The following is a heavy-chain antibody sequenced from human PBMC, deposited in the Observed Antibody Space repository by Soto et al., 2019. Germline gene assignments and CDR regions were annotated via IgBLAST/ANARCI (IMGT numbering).Heavy chain of an antibody. CDR2: ISSSSSTI. V-gene: IGHV3-48*02. Sequence: GGSLRLSCAASGFTFSSYSMNWVRQAPGKGLEWVSYISSSSSTIYYADSVKGRFTISRDNAKNSLYLQMNSLRDEDTAVYYFARVGYSSSSGYYYGMDVWGQGTTVTVSS. D-gene: IGHD6-6*01. CDR3: ARVGYSSSSGYYYGMDV. J-gene: IGHJ6*02. CDR1: GFTFSSYS.